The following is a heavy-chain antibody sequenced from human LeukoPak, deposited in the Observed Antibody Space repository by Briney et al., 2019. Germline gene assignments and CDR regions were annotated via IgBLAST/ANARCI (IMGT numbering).Heavy chain of an antibody. CDR3: ARDDGYSSSWIKKYYFDY. CDR2: IWYDGSNK. Sequence: GGSLRLSCAASGFTFSSYGMHWVRQAPGKGLEWVAVIWYDGSNKYYADSVKGRFTISRDNSKNTLYLQMNSLRAEDTAVYYCARDDGYSSSWIKKYYFDYWGQGTLVTVSS. V-gene: IGHV3-33*01. J-gene: IGHJ4*02. D-gene: IGHD6-13*01. CDR1: GFTFSSYG.